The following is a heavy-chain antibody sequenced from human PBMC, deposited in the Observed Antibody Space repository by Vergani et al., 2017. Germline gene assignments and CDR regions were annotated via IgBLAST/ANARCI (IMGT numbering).Heavy chain of an antibody. J-gene: IGHJ4*02. V-gene: IGHV3-15*01. CDR3: YTDYQDY. D-gene: IGHD4-11*01. Sequence: EVQVVESGGGLIKPGGSLRLSCVVSGITFKNAWINWVRQAPGKGLEWIGRIRSKNDGGTADYAAPLKGRFTISRDDSKDSAFLLVNNLKTEDTAVYFCYTDYQDYWGKGSLVTVSS. CDR1: GITFKNAW. CDR2: IRSKNDGGTA.